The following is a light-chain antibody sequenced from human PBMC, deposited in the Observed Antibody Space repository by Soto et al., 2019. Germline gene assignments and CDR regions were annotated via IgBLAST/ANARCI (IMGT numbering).Light chain of an antibody. CDR2: EVT. CDR3: CLYIGATTDV. Sequence: QSALTQPASVSGSPGQSITISCTGTSSDVGGYNYVSWYQQHPGQVPKLTIYEVTNRPSGVSSRFSGSKSGNTASLTISGLQAEDEADYYCCLYIGATTDVFGTGTKLTVL. CDR1: SSDVGGYNY. J-gene: IGLJ1*01. V-gene: IGLV2-14*01.